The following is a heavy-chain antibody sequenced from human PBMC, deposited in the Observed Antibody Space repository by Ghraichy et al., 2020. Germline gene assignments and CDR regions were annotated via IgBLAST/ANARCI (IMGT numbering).Heavy chain of an antibody. D-gene: IGHD2-15*01. CDR2: VSYDGSNM. V-gene: IGHV3-30*18. Sequence: GESLRLSCSASGFMFSYYAMHWVRQAPGKGLEWVAMVSYDGSNMFYADSVKGRFTISRDKSKNTLYLQMKSLRSEDTGTYYCAKMFEDYYASGKGYSYYNYLDVWGKGTTVIVSS. J-gene: IGHJ6*03. CDR1: GFMFSYYA. CDR3: AKMFEDYYASGKGYSYYNYLDV.